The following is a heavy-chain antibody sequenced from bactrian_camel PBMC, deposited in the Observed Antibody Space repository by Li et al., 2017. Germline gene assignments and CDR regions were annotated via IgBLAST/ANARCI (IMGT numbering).Heavy chain of an antibody. J-gene: IGHJ7*01. CDR1: GYSYPKFC. Sequence: VQLVESGGGFVRLGGSLRLSCAPSGYSYPKFCMGWFRQAPGKEREGVAGMNGYGSTNYADSVKGRFTISKDNDKNTLDLQMNSLKPEDTAMYYCAADRFRFCMSLSHNDMDYWGKGTQVTVS. V-gene: IGHV3S53*01. CDR2: MNGYGST.